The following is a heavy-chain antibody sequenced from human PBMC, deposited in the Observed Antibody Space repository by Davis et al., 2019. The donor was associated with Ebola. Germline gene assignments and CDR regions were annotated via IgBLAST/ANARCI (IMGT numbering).Heavy chain of an antibody. CDR3: ARDRYSSSWLQGFDP. CDR1: GFTFSPYA. CDR2: ISTDVSST. Sequence: PGGSLRLSCAVSGFTFSPYAMHWVRQAPGKGLVWVSRISTDVSSTSYADSVKGRFTISRDNAKNTLYLQMNSLRAEDTAVYYCARDRYSSSWLQGFDPWGQGTLVTVSS. J-gene: IGHJ5*02. V-gene: IGHV3-74*01. D-gene: IGHD6-13*01.